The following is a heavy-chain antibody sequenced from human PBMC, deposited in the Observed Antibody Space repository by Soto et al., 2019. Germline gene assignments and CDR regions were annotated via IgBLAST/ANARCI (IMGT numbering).Heavy chain of an antibody. Sequence: PSETLSLTCAVYGGSFSGYYWSWIRQPPGKGLEWIGEINHSGSTNYNPSLKSRVTISVDTSKNQFSLKLSSVTAADTAVHYCARGLVGDRHANWFDPWGQGTLVTVSS. D-gene: IGHD1-26*01. J-gene: IGHJ5*02. CDR1: GGSFSGYY. CDR3: ARGLVGDRHANWFDP. V-gene: IGHV4-34*01. CDR2: INHSGST.